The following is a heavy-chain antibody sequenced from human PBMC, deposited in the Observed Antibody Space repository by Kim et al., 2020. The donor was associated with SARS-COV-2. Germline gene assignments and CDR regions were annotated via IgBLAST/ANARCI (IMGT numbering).Heavy chain of an antibody. V-gene: IGHV4-31*03. Sequence: SETLSLTCTVSGGSISSGGYYWSWIRQHPGKGLEWIGYIYYSGSTYYNPSLKSRVTISVDTSKNQFSLKLSSVTAADTAVYYCARVVRERYISEDFTGGYFDLWGRGTLVTVSS. CDR1: GGSISSGGYY. CDR2: IYYSGST. CDR3: ARVVRERYISEDFTGGYFDL. D-gene: IGHD1-26*01. J-gene: IGHJ2*01.